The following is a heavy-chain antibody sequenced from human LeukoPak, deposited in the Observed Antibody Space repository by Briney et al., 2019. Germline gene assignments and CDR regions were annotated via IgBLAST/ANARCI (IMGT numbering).Heavy chain of an antibody. CDR2: ISGSGGST. CDR1: GFTFSSYG. CDR3: AKGYYGSGTYGWFDP. V-gene: IGHV3-23*01. Sequence: GGTLRLSCAASGFTFSSYGMSWVRQAPGKGLEWVSAISGSGGSTYYADSVKGRFTISRDNSKNTLYLQMNSLRAEDTAVYYCAKGYYGSGTYGWFDPWGQGTLVTVSS. J-gene: IGHJ5*02. D-gene: IGHD3-10*01.